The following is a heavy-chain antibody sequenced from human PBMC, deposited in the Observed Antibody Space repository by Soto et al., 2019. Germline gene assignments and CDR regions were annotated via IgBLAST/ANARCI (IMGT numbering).Heavy chain of an antibody. CDR1: GDSISSSNNY. D-gene: IGHD5-18*01. Sequence: QVQLQESGPGLVKPSQTLSLTCTVSGDSISSSNNYWSWIRQPPGEGLAWIGFISYSGTTSYSPSLKSRLAISLDTSKNQFSLSRSSVTAADTAVYYCARGRGYSYGLDPWGQGTLVTVSS. CDR2: ISYSGTT. V-gene: IGHV4-30-4*01. J-gene: IGHJ5*02. CDR3: ARGRGYSYGLDP.